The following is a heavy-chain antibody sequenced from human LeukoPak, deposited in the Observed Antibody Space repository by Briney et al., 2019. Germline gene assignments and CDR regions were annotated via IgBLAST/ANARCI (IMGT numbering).Heavy chain of an antibody. V-gene: IGHV3-9*01. CDR3: ARGRFDY. J-gene: IGHJ4*02. Sequence: GGSLRLSCAASGFTFDDYDMHWVRQAPGKGLEWVSGISWNSGSIGYADSVKGRFTISRDNAKNSLYLQMNSLRAEDTALYYCARGRFDYWGQGTLVTVSS. CDR1: GFTFDDYD. CDR2: ISWNSGSI.